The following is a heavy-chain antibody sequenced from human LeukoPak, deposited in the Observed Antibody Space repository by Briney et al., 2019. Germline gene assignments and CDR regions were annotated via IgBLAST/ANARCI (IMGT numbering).Heavy chain of an antibody. Sequence: PSETLSLTCTVSGGSISSGGYYWSWIRQHPGKGLEWIGYIYYSGSTYHNPSLKSRVTISVDTSKNQFSLKLSSVTAADTAVYYCARDRVVVAATSSYWYFDLWGRGTLVTVPS. CDR2: IYYSGST. J-gene: IGHJ2*01. CDR3: ARDRVVVAATSSYWYFDL. V-gene: IGHV4-31*03. D-gene: IGHD2-15*01. CDR1: GGSISSGGYY.